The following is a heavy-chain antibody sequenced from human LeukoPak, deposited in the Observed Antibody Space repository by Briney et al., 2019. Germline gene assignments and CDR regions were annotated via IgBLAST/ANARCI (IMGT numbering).Heavy chain of an antibody. V-gene: IGHV4-39*01. D-gene: IGHD2-15*01. CDR1: GGSISSSSYY. Sequence: SETLSLTCTVSGGSISSSSYYWGWIRQPPGKGLEWIGSIYYSGSTYYTPSLKSRVTISVDTSKNQFSLKLSSVTAADTAVYYCASESPLYCGGGSCYYDSSTSVDYWGQGTLVTVSS. J-gene: IGHJ4*02. CDR2: IYYSGST. CDR3: ASESPLYCGGGSCYYDSSTSVDY.